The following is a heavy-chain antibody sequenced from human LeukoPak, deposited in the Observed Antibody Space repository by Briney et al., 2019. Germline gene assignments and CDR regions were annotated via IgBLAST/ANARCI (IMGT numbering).Heavy chain of an antibody. D-gene: IGHD2-2*01. V-gene: IGHV3-53*01. CDR3: ARAPPPVYYYYGMDV. Sequence: GGSLRLSCAASGFTVSSNYMSWVRQAPGKGLEWVSVIYSGGSTYYADSVKGRFTISRDNSKNTLYLQMNSLRAEDTAVYYCARAPPPVYYYYGMDVWGQGTTVTVSS. CDR2: IYSGGST. J-gene: IGHJ6*02. CDR1: GFTVSSNY.